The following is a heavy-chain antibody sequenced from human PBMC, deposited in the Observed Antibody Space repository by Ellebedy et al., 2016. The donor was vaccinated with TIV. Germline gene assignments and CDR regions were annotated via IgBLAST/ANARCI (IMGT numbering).Heavy chain of an antibody. D-gene: IGHD6-19*01. V-gene: IGHV4-59*01. J-gene: IGHJ5*01. CDR3: ARVRPGQWLAPSWFDS. Sequence: GSLRLXCSVSGGSSSSYYWNWIRQPPGKGLEWIGYIYGSGKTNYNPSLKSRVTISLDTSKNQFSLKLYSVTAADTAVYYCARVRPGQWLAPSWFDSWGQGTPVTVSS. CDR2: IYGSGKT. CDR1: GGSSSSYY.